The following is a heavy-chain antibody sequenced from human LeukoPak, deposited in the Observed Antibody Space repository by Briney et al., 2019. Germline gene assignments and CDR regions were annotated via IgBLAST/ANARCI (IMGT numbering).Heavy chain of an antibody. J-gene: IGHJ4*02. CDR3: GRVGSSSWYESDY. CDR2: INSDRSST. D-gene: IGHD6-13*01. CDR1: GFTLSSYW. V-gene: IGHV3-74*01. Sequence: ALRTLRLSCAASGFTLSSYWMHWVRDAPGEGLVWVSRINSDRSSTSYADSVKGRFTISRDNAKNALYLQMNSLRAEDTAVYYCGRVGSSSWYESDYWGQGTLVTVSS.